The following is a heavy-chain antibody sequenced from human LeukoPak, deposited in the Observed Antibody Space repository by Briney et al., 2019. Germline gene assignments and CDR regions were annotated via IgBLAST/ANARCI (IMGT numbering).Heavy chain of an antibody. CDR2: MNPNSGNT. Sequence: ASVKVSCKASGYTFTSYDINWVRQATGQGLERMGWMNPNSGNTSYAQKFQGRVTMTRDMSTSTVYMELSSLRSEDTAVYYCARDMDTAMVPAYFDYGGQGTLVTVSS. CDR1: GYTFTSYD. V-gene: IGHV1-8*02. J-gene: IGHJ4*02. CDR3: ARDMDTAMVPAYFDY. D-gene: IGHD5-18*01.